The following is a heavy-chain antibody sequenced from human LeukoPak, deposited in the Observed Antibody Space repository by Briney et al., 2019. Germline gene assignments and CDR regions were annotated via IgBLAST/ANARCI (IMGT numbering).Heavy chain of an antibody. CDR3: VKDRWVDH. CDR1: GGSISSSN. V-gene: IGHV3-23*01. D-gene: IGHD6-13*01. Sequence: ETLSLTCAVSGGSISSSNWWSWVRQAPGKGLEWVSAISGSGGSTYYADSVEGRFTISRDNSKNTLYLQMSSLRPEDTAVYYCVKDRWVDHWGQGTLVTVSS. J-gene: IGHJ4*02. CDR2: ISGSGGST.